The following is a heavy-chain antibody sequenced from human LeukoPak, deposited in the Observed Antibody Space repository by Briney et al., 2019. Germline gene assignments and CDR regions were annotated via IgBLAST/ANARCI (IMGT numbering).Heavy chain of an antibody. D-gene: IGHD3-10*01. Sequence: GGSLRLSCAASGFTFSNYAMSWVRQAPGKGLEWVSSISGSDGSTYYADSVKGRFIISRDNSKKTLYLQMFSLRAEDTAVYYCAKEGLRITMVRGVIIEGPLDYWGQGTLVTVSS. J-gene: IGHJ4*02. CDR2: ISGSDGST. V-gene: IGHV3-23*01. CDR1: GFTFSNYA. CDR3: AKEGLRITMVRGVIIEGPLDY.